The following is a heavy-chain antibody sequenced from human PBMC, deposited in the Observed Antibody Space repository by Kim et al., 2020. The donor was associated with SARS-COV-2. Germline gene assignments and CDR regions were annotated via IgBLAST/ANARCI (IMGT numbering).Heavy chain of an antibody. CDR1: GFTVSSNY. Sequence: GGSLRLSCAASGFTVSSNYMSWVRQAPGKGLEWVSVIYSGGSTYYADSVKGRFTISRDNSKNTLYLQMNSLRAEDTAVYYCARLQNYPRDGWLLYGMDVWGQGTTVTVSS. J-gene: IGHJ6*02. CDR2: IYSGGST. CDR3: ARLQNYPRDGWLLYGMDV. D-gene: IGHD3-3*01. V-gene: IGHV3-53*01.